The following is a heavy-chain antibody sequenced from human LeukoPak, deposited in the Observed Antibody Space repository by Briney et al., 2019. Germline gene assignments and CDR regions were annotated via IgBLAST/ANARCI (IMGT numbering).Heavy chain of an antibody. J-gene: IGHJ4*02. Sequence: GGSLRLSCAASGFTFSDHYMDWVRQAPGKGLEWVGRTRNKINSYTTEYAASVKGRSTISRDDSKNSLNLQMNSLKTEDTAVYYCVRIGYGDYYIDYWGQGTLVTVSS. D-gene: IGHD4-17*01. CDR1: GFTFSDHY. CDR2: TRNKINSYTT. CDR3: VRIGYGDYYIDY. V-gene: IGHV3-72*01.